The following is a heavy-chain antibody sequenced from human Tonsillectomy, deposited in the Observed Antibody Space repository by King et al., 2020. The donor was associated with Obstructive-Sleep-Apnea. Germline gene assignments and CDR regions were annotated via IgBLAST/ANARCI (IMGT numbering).Heavy chain of an antibody. D-gene: IGHD6-19*01. Sequence: VQLVESGGGLVQPGRSLRLSCAASGFTFDDYAMHWVRQAPGKGLEWVSGISWNSGSIGSADSVKGRFTISRDNAKNSLYLQMNSLRAEDTALYYCAKGTSGSGADYWGQGTLVTVSS. CDR2: ISWNSGSI. J-gene: IGHJ4*02. V-gene: IGHV3-9*01. CDR1: GFTFDDYA. CDR3: AKGTSGSGADY.